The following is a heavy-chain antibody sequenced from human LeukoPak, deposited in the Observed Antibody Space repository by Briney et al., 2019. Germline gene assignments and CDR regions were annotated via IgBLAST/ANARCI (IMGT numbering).Heavy chain of an antibody. J-gene: IGHJ4*02. Sequence: SSETLSLTCAVYGGSFSGYYWSWIRQPPGKGLEWIGEINLGGSTNYNPSLKSRVTMTIDTSKREVSLKLAAVTAADTSIYFCATSTKIVRPDSWDSWGQGTLVSVSS. V-gene: IGHV4-34*01. CDR1: GGSFSGYY. CDR2: INLGGST. D-gene: IGHD2/OR15-2a*01. CDR3: ATSTKIVRPDSWDS.